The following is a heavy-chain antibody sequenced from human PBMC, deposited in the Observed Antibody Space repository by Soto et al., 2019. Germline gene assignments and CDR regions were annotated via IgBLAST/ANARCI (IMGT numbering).Heavy chain of an antibody. CDR3: SRFGTYYDSSGYLY. D-gene: IGHD3-22*01. CDR2: INTDGRTT. Sequence: WGSLRLSCAASGFTFGSHWMHWVRQAPGKGLMWVSRINTDGRTTNYADSVKGRFIISRDNARNTVYLQMNSLRADDTAVYYCSRFGTYYDSSGYLYWGRRTLVTVSS. J-gene: IGHJ4*02. V-gene: IGHV3-74*01. CDR1: GFTFGSHW.